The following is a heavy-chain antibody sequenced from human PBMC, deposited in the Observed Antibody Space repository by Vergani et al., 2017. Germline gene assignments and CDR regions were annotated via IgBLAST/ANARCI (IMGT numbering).Heavy chain of an antibody. V-gene: IGHV4-59*12. CDR2: IYYSGST. J-gene: IGHJ3*02. D-gene: IGHD3/OR15-3a*01. Sequence: QVQLQESGPGLVKPSETLSLTCTVSGGSISSYYWSWIRQPPGKGLEWIGYIYYSGSTNYNPSLKSRVTISVDKSKNQFSLKLRSVTAADTAVYYCAREPEKGVGQGGAFDIWGQGTMVTVSS. CDR3: AREPEKGVGQGGAFDI. CDR1: GGSISSYY.